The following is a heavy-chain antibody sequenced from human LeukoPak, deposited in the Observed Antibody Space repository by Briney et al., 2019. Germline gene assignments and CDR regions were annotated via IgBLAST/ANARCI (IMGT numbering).Heavy chain of an antibody. Sequence: PGGSLRLSCAASGFTVSSNYMSWVRQAPGKGLGWVSVIYSGGSTYYADSVKGRFTTSRDNSKNTLYLQMNSLRAEDTAVYYCARGTYYYVWYFDYWGQGTLVTVSS. CDR1: GFTVSSNY. V-gene: IGHV3-53*01. CDR2: IYSGGST. CDR3: ARGTYYYVWYFDY. D-gene: IGHD3-10*02. J-gene: IGHJ4*02.